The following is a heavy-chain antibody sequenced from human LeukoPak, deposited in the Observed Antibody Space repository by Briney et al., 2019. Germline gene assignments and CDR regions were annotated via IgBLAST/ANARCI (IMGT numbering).Heavy chain of an antibody. CDR1: GFTFSSYS. CDR3: ARAFLPNYFDY. V-gene: IGHV3-21*01. J-gene: IGHJ4*02. Sequence: GGSLRLSCAASGFTFSSYSMNWVRQAPGKGLEWVSSISSSSSYIYYAGSVKGRFTISRDNAKNSLYLQMNSLRAEDTAVYYCARAFLPNYFDYWGQGTLVTVSS. CDR2: ISSSSSYI. D-gene: IGHD2/OR15-2a*01.